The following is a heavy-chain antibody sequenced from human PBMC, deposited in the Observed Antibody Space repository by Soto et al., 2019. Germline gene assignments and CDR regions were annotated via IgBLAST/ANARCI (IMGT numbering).Heavy chain of an antibody. V-gene: IGHV3-30-3*01. CDR3: ARVDKFSSGWS. D-gene: IGHD6-19*01. Sequence: QVQLVESGGGVVQPGRSLRLSCAASGFTFSSYAMHWVRQAPGKGLEWVATISYDGSIEYYADSVKGRFTVSRDNSENTLQLQMESLRPEDTALFYCARVDKFSSGWSWGQGTLVTVSS. CDR2: ISYDGSIE. CDR1: GFTFSSYA. J-gene: IGHJ4*02.